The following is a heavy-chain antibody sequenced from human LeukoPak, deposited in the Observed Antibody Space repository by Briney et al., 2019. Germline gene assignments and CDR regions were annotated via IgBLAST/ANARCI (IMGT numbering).Heavy chain of an antibody. D-gene: IGHD4-23*01. CDR2: IYYSGST. CDR3: ARAGLRWGAFDI. CDR1: GGSFSGYY. V-gene: IGHV4-31*11. J-gene: IGHJ3*02. Sequence: SETLSLTCAVYGGSFSGYYWSWIRQHSGKGLEWIGYIYYSGSTYYNPSLKSRVTISVDTSKNQFSLKLSSVTAADTAVYYCARAGLRWGAFDIWGQGTMVTVSS.